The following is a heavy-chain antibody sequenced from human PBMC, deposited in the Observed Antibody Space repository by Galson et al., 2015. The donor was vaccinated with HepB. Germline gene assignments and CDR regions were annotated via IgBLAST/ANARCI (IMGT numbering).Heavy chain of an antibody. Sequence: TCTVSGGSIISSSHYWGWIRQPPGKGLEWIGRIYYGGSTLYSPSLRSRVSISVDPSKNHFSLEVRSVTAADTAVYYCARPRYCSSATCTAAFDYWGQGTLVTVSS. J-gene: IGHJ4*02. CDR3: ARPRYCSSATCTAAFDY. CDR1: GGSIISSSHY. CDR2: IYYGGST. V-gene: IGHV4-39*01. D-gene: IGHD2-2*01.